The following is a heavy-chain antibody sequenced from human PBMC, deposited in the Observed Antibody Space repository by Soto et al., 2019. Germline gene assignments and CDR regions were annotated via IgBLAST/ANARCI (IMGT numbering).Heavy chain of an antibody. CDR1: GFTFINYA. V-gene: IGHV3-23*01. CDR2: ISGAGGST. J-gene: IGHJ6*03. Sequence: GESLKISCAASGFTFINYAMSWVRQAPGKGLEWVSSISGAGGSTYYADSVKGRFTISRDNSKNTLYLQVNSLRADDTAVDYCAKGSGYDYTYYYHCYMDVWGKGTTVTVSS. CDR3: AKGSGYDYTYYYHCYMDV. D-gene: IGHD5-12*01.